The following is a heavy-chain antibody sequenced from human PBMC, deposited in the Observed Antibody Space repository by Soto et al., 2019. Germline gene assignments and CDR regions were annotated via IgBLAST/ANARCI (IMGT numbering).Heavy chain of an antibody. J-gene: IGHJ4*02. D-gene: IGHD2-2*01. Sequence: QVPLQQSGPGLVKPSQTLSLTCAISGDSVSSNSAAWNWIRQSPSIGLEWLGRTYYRSKWYNDYAVSVKSRITINPDTSKNQCSLQLNSVTPEDTAVYYCARGGDIVVVPAAELDYWGQGTLVTVSS. CDR1: GDSVSSNSAA. CDR3: ARGGDIVVVPAAELDY. CDR2: TYYRSKWYN. V-gene: IGHV6-1*01.